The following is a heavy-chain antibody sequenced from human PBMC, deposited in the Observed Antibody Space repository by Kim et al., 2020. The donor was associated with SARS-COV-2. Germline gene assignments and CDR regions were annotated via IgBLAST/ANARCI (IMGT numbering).Heavy chain of an antibody. CDR3: AKASAPRVVTLYFDY. V-gene: IGHV3-23*01. CDR2: ISGSGGST. CDR1: GFTFSSYA. Sequence: GGSLRLSCAASGFTFSSYAMSWVRQAPGKGLEWVSAISGSGGSTYYADSVKGRFTISRDNSKNTLYLQMNSLRAEDTAVYYCAKASAPRVVTLYFDYWGQGTLVTVSS. D-gene: IGHD2-21*02. J-gene: IGHJ4*02.